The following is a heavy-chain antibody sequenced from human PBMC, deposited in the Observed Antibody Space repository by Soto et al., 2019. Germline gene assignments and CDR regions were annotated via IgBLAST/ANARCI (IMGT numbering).Heavy chain of an antibody. CDR2: IRKSGST. D-gene: IGHD1-1*01. CDR3: ATGAWRNDY. J-gene: IGHJ4*02. V-gene: IGHV4-59*11. CDR1: GASISHLD. Sequence: VQLQESGPGLVKPSETLSLTCTVSGASISHLDWSWTRQAPGKGLERIGYIRKSGSTNYDSSLQSRVTISVDTSKNQFSLKLRSLTAADTAVYYCATGAWRNDYGGQGILVTVSS.